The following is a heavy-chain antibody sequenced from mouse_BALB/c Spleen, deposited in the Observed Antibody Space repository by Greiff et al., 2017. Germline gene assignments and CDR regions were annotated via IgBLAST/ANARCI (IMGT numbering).Heavy chain of an antibody. Sequence: EVQVVESGAELVKPGASVKLSCTASGFNIKDTYMHWVKQRPEQGLEWIGRIDPANGNTKYDPKFQGKATITADTSSNTAYLQLSSLTSEDTAVYYCARYDVGYWGQGTTLTVSS. CDR3: ARYDVGY. D-gene: IGHD2-14*01. J-gene: IGHJ2*01. CDR2: IDPANGNT. CDR1: GFNIKDTY. V-gene: IGHV14-3*02.